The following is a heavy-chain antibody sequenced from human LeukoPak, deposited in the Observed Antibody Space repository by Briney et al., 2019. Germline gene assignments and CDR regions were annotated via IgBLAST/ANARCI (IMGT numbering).Heavy chain of an antibody. Sequence: PGGSLTLSCAASGFTFSDYAMSWVRQAPGEGLEWVSAVRGSGRNTYYADSVKGRFTISIDNSKNTVYLQMNSMRADDTAVYYCARDFEGVHSTTNSYTYYYYMDVWGKGTTVIVSS. J-gene: IGHJ6*03. CDR1: GFTFSDYA. CDR2: VRGSGRNT. D-gene: IGHD2/OR15-2a*01. CDR3: ARDFEGVHSTTNSYTYYYYMDV. V-gene: IGHV3-23*01.